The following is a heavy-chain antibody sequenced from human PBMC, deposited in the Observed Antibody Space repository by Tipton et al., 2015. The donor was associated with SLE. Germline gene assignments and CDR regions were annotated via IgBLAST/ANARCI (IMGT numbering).Heavy chain of an antibody. CDR1: GFTFSTYG. D-gene: IGHD1-26*01. CDR2: IRYDGTSK. V-gene: IGHV3-30*02. CDR3: SKLSGGNYSPFDL. J-gene: IGHJ4*02. Sequence: LSLTCAASGFTFSTYGMHWVRQSPGKGLEWVSFIRYDGTSKFYADAVKGRFTISRDDSKTTLYLQMNSLRPDDTAVYYCSKLSGGNYSPFDLWGQGALVTVSS.